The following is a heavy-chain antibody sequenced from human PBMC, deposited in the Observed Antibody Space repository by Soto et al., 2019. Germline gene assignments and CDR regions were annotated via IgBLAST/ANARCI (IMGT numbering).Heavy chain of an antibody. CDR2: IYPGDSDT. CDR1: GYSFTSYW. CDR3: ASQSSRKYSRSSDWFDP. D-gene: IGHD6-6*01. J-gene: IGHJ5*02. V-gene: IGHV5-51*01. Sequence: GESLKISCKGSGYSFTSYWIGWVRQMPGKGLEWMGIIYPGDSDTRYSPSFQGQVTISADKSISTAYLQWSSLKASDTAMYYCASQSSRKYSRSSDWFDPWGQGTLVTVSS.